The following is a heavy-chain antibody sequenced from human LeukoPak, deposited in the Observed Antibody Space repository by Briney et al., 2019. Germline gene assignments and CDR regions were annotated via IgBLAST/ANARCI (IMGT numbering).Heavy chain of an antibody. CDR2: INNDGRNT. J-gene: IGHJ4*02. D-gene: IGHD3-10*01. Sequence: GGSLRLSCEASGLTFTTSWMHWVRQAPGKGLVWVSRINNDGRNTRYADSVKGRFTISRDNAKNSLYLQMNSLRAEDTAVYYCARDGGITMVRGARLDYWGQGTLVTVSS. CDR1: GLTFTTSW. V-gene: IGHV3-74*01. CDR3: ARDGGITMVRGARLDY.